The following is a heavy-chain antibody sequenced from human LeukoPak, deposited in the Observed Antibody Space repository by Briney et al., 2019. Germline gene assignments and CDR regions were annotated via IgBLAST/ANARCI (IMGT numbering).Heavy chain of an antibody. CDR3: ARDWNWGSSDAFDI. CDR1: GYTFARYY. V-gene: IGHV1-46*01. J-gene: IGHJ3*02. D-gene: IGHD7-27*01. CDR2: INPGGGNT. Sequence: ASVKVSCKASGYTFARYYIHWVRQAPGQRLEWMGIINPGGGNTNYAQKSQGRVTVPRDTSTTTVYLELSSLRSEDTAVYYCARDWNWGSSDAFDIWGQGTMVTVSS.